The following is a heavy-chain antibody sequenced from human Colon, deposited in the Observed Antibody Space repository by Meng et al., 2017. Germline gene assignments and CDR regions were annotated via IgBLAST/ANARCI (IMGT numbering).Heavy chain of an antibody. CDR1: GFSFNRYG. CDR3: ARDGGHRGDY. CDR2: VWHDGSKE. D-gene: IGHD2-15*01. V-gene: IGHV3-33*01. Sequence: VRLGEAGGCVVQPGRSLRLCCAACGFSFNRYGIHWFRQTPGKGLGWVAVVWHDGSKEFYADSVKGRFTISRDDSRNTVYLQMNSLRVEDTAEYYCARDGGHRGDYWGQGTLVTVSS. J-gene: IGHJ4*02.